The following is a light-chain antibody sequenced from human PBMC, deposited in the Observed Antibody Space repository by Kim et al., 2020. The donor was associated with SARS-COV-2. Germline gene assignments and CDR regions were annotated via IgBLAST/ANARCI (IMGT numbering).Light chain of an antibody. CDR3: SSYTSSSTYV. J-gene: IGLJ1*01. Sequence: GHAITISCTGTSSDVGGYNHVSWYQQHPGKAPKLMIYDVIKRPSGVSNRFSGSKSGNTASLTISGLQAEDEADYYCSSYTSSSTYVFGTGTKVTVL. CDR1: SSDVGGYNH. V-gene: IGLV2-14*04. CDR2: DVI.